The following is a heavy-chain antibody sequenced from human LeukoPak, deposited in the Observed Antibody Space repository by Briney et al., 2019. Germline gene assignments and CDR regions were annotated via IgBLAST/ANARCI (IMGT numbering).Heavy chain of an antibody. V-gene: IGHV1-2*02. CDR3: ARDRPEILLWFGENHDAFDI. J-gene: IGHJ3*02. CDR1: GYTFTGYY. Sequence: ASVKVSCKASGYTFTGYYMHWVRQAPGQGLEWMGWINPNSGGTNYAQKFQGRVTMTRDTSISTAYMELSRLRSDDTAVYYCARDRPEILLWFGENHDAFDIWGQGTMVTVSS. CDR2: INPNSGGT. D-gene: IGHD3-10*01.